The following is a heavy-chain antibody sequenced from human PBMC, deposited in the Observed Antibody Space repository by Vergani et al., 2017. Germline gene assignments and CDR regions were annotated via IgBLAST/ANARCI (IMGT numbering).Heavy chain of an antibody. CDR1: GYTFTSYA. Sequence: QVQLVQSGAEVKKPGASVKVSCKASGYTFTSYAMHWVRQAPGQRLEWMGWINAGNGNTKYSQKFQGRVTITRDTSASTAYMELSSLRSEDTAVYSCARDRCSGGSCYSGRWFDPWGQGTLVTVSS. V-gene: IGHV1-3*01. CDR3: ARDRCSGGSCYSGRWFDP. CDR2: INAGNGNT. J-gene: IGHJ5*02. D-gene: IGHD2-15*01.